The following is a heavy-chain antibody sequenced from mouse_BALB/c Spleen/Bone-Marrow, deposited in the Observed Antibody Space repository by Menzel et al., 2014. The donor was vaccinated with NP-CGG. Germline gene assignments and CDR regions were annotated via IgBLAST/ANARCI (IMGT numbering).Heavy chain of an antibody. CDR3: ARRGRYDGFDY. CDR2: INTYYGDA. Sequence: QVQLKQSGAELVRPGVSVKISCKGSGYTFTDYAMHWVKQSHAKSLEWIGVINTYYGDASYNQKFKGKATMTVDKSSSTAYMELARLTSEDSAIYYCARRGRYDGFDYWGQGTTLTVSS. D-gene: IGHD2-14*01. J-gene: IGHJ2*01. V-gene: IGHV1S137*01. CDR1: GYTFTDYA.